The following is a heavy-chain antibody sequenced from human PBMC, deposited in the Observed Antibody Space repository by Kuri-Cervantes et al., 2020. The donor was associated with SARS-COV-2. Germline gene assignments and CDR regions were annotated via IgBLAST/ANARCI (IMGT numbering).Heavy chain of an antibody. CDR3: ASTRHYDILTEDYYGMDV. CDR2: IIPIFGTA. CDR1: GGTFSSYA. J-gene: IGHJ6*02. Sequence: SVKVSCKASGGTFSSYAISWVRQAPGQGLEWMGGIIPIFGTANYAQKFQGRVTITADESTSTAYMELSSLRSEDTAVYYCASTRHYDILTEDYYGMDVWGQGTTVTVSS. V-gene: IGHV1-69*13. D-gene: IGHD3-9*01.